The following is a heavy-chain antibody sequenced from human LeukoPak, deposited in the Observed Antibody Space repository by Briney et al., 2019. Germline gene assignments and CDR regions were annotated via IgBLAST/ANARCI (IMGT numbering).Heavy chain of an antibody. V-gene: IGHV4-34*01. CDR1: GGSFSGYY. Sequence: SETLSLTCGVYGGSFSGYYWTWIRQPPGKGLEWIGEINHSGSANYNPSLKSRVIMSVDTSKNQFSLKLSSVTAADTAGYYCARGGDYYGAGIPIYFWGQGTLVTVSS. CDR2: INHSGSA. CDR3: ARGGDYYGAGIPIYF. D-gene: IGHD3-10*01. J-gene: IGHJ4*02.